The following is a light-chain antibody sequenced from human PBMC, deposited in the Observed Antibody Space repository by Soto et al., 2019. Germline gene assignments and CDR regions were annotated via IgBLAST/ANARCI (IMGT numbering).Light chain of an antibody. V-gene: IGKV3-20*01. CDR2: GAS. Sequence: EIVMTQSPGTLSVSPGERATLSCRASQSISGNLVWYQQKPGQAPRLLIYGASTRATGIPARFSGSGSGTDFTLTISRLEPEDFAVYYCQQYGSSPRVLTFGGGTKVDIK. CDR1: QSISGN. J-gene: IGKJ4*01. CDR3: QQYGSSPRVLT.